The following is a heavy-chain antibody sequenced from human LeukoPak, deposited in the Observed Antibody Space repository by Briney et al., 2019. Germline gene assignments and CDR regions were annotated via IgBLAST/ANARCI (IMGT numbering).Heavy chain of an antibody. CDR3: ARDRIAAAGTMGDY. V-gene: IGHV3-30-3*01. CDR2: ISYDGSNK. D-gene: IGHD6-13*01. Sequence: PGGSLRLSCAASGFTFSSYAMHWVRQAPGKGLEWVAVISYDGSNKYYADSVKGRFTISRDNSKNTLYLQMNSLRAEDTAVYYCARDRIAAAGTMGDYWGQGTLVTVSS. CDR1: GFTFSSYA. J-gene: IGHJ4*02.